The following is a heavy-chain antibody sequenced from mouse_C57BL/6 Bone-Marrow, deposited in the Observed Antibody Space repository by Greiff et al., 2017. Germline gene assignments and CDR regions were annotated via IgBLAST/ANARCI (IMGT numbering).Heavy chain of an antibody. CDR2: IYPSDSET. CDR3: ARNSDFDY. J-gene: IGHJ2*01. Sequence: QVQLQQPGAELVRPGSSVKLSCKASGYTFTSYWMDWVKQRPGQGLEWIGNIYPSDSETHYNQKFKDKATLTVDKSSSTAYMQLSSLTSEDSAVYYGARNSDFDYWGQGTTLPVSA. CDR1: GYTFTSYW. V-gene: IGHV1-61*01.